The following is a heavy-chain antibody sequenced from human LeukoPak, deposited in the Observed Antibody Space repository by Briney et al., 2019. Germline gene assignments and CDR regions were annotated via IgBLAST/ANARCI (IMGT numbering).Heavy chain of an antibody. D-gene: IGHD6-13*01. J-gene: IGHJ4*02. CDR2: ISSGGSTI. CDR3: ARRAAAGSCFDY. V-gene: IGHV3-11*01. Sequence: PGGSLRLSCAVSGFTFSDDYMSWIRQAPGKGLEWVSYISSGGSTISHADSVKGRFTISRDNAENSLYLQMNSLRAEDTAVYYCARRAAAGSCFDYWGQGTLVTVSS. CDR1: GFTFSDDY.